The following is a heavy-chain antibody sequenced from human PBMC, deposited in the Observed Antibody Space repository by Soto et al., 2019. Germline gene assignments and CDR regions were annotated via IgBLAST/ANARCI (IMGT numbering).Heavy chain of an antibody. Sequence: SETLSLTCAVSGGSISSGGYSWSWIRQPPGKGMEWIGYIYHSGSTNYNPSLKSRVTISVDKSKNQFSLKLSSVTAADTAVYYCARVSGSYYYGMDVWGQGTTVTVSS. CDR1: GGSISSGGYS. CDR2: IYHSGST. CDR3: ARVSGSYYYGMDV. D-gene: IGHD1-26*01. V-gene: IGHV4-30-2*01. J-gene: IGHJ6*02.